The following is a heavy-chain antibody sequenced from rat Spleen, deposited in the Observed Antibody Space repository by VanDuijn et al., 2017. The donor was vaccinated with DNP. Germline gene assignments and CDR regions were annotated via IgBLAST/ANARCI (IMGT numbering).Heavy chain of an antibody. D-gene: IGHD1-4*01. CDR1: GFTFSDYY. CDR2: ISYDGNSI. CDR3: ARRTGIDY. Sequence: EVQLVESDGGLVQPGRSLKLSCGASGFTFSDYYMAWVRQAPTKGLEWVATISYDGNSIYYQYTVKGRFTIPRNNAKSTLYRQMGSLRSEDTATYYCARRTGIDYWGQGFMVTVSS. V-gene: IGHV5-29*01. J-gene: IGHJ2*01.